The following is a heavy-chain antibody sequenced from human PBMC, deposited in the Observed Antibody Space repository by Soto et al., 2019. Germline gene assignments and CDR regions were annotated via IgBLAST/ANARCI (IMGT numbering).Heavy chain of an antibody. V-gene: IGHV3-30-3*01. CDR2: ISYDGSNK. Sequence: QVQLVESGGGVVQPGRSLRLSCAASGFTFSSYAMHWVRQAPGKGLEWVAVISYDGSNKYYADSVKGRFTISRDNSKNTLYLQMNSLRAEDTAVYYGARVHYYYYGMDVWGQGTTVTVSS. CDR1: GFTFSSYA. CDR3: ARVHYYYYGMDV. J-gene: IGHJ6*02.